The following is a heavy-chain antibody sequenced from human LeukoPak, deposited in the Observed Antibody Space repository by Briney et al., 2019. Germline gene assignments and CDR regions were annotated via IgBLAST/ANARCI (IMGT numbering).Heavy chain of an antibody. CDR2: IIPIFGTA. V-gene: IGHV1-69*13. Sequence: SVRVSCKASGGTFSSYAISWVRQAPGQGLEWMGGIIPIFGTANYAQKFQGRVTITADESTSTAYMELSSLRSEDTAVYYCARDDFYDSSGYYSHYWGQGTLVTVSS. CDR1: GGTFSSYA. CDR3: ARDDFYDSSGYYSHY. J-gene: IGHJ4*02. D-gene: IGHD3-22*01.